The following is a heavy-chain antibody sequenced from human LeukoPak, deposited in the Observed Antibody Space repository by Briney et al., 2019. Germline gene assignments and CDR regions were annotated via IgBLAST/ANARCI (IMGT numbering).Heavy chain of an antibody. D-gene: IGHD3-3*01. V-gene: IGHV3-23*01. J-gene: IGHJ6*02. CDR1: GFTFSSYA. CDR3: AKDLSAGYYGMDV. Sequence: GGSLRLSCAASGFTFSSYAMSWVRQAPGKGLEWVSAISGSGGSTYYADSVKGRSTISRDNSKNTLYLQMNSLRAEDTAVYYCAKDLSAGYYGMDVWGQGTTVTVSS. CDR2: ISGSGGST.